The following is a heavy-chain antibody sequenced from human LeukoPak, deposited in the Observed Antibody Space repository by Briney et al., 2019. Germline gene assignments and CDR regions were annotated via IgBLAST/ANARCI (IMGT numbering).Heavy chain of an antibody. Sequence: GASVKVSCKASGYTFTGYYMHWVRQAPGQGLEWMGWINPNSGGTNYAQKFQGRVTMTRDTSISTAYMELSSLRSEDMAVYYCAREAGTGYSPFFSYWGQGTLVAVSS. CDR3: AREAGTGYSPFFSY. CDR1: GYTFTGYY. J-gene: IGHJ4*02. CDR2: INPNSGGT. D-gene: IGHD3-9*01. V-gene: IGHV1-2*02.